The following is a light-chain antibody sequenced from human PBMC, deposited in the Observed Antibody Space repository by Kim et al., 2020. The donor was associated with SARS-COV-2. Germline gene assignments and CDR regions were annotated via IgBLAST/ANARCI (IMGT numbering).Light chain of an antibody. V-gene: IGLV3-27*01. CDR3: YSAADNNLV. CDR2: KDS. Sequence: VSVSPGQTARITCSGDVLAKKYARWFQQKPGQAPVLVIYKDSERPSGIPERFSGSSSGTTVTLTISGAQVEDEADYYCYSAADNNLVFGGGTKLTVL. CDR1: VLAKKY. J-gene: IGLJ3*02.